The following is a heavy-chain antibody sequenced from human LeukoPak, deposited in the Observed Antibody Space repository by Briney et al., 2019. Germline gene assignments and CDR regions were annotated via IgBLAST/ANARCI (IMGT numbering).Heavy chain of an antibody. V-gene: IGHV4-59*11. J-gene: IGHJ4*02. D-gene: IGHD1-14*01. CDR2: IYYSGST. CDR3: ARGVPPGY. CDR1: GGSISSHY. Sequence: PSETLSLTCTVSGGSISSHYWSWIRQPPGKGLEWIGYIYYSGSTNYNPSLKSRVTISVDTSKNQFSLKLSSVTAADTAVYYCARGVPPGYWDQGTLVTVSS.